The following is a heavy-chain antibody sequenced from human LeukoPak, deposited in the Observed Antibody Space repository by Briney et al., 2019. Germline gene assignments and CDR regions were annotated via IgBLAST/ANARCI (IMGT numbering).Heavy chain of an antibody. Sequence: GGSLSLSCAASGFTVSSNYMSWVRQAPGKGLEWVSVIYSGGSTYHAASVKGRFIISRDNSNNTLYLQMNSLRAEDTAVYYCGVCSGGSCYFHFWGQGTLVTVSS. CDR3: GVCSGGSCYFHF. CDR1: GFTVSSNY. CDR2: IYSGGST. J-gene: IGHJ4*02. D-gene: IGHD2-15*01. V-gene: IGHV3-66*01.